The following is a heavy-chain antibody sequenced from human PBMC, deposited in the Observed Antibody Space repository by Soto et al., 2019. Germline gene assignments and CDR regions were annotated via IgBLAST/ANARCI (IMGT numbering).Heavy chain of an antibody. CDR2: IKSKTDGGTT. CDR3: TTDSGYDSAPLNYFDY. CDR1: GFTFSNAW. V-gene: IGHV3-15*01. D-gene: IGHD5-12*01. Sequence: GGSLRLSCAASGFTFSNAWMSWVRQAPGKGLEWVGRIKSKTDGGTTDYAAPVKGRFTISRDDSKNTLYLQMNSLKTEDTAVYYCTTDSGYDSAPLNYFDYWGQGTLVTVSS. J-gene: IGHJ4*02.